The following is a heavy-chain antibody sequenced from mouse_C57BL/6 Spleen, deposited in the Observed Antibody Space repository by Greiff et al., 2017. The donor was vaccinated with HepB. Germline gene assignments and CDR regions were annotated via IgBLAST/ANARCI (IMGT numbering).Heavy chain of an antibody. CDR2: IHPNSGST. Sequence: LQQPGAELVKPGASVKLSCQASGYTFTSYWMHWVKQRPGQGLEWIGMIHPNSGSTNYNEKFKSKATLTVDKSSSTAYMQLSSLTSDDSAVYYCARGTGYFDYWGQGTTLTVSS. CDR1: GYTFTSYW. V-gene: IGHV1-64*01. CDR3: ARGTGYFDY. J-gene: IGHJ2*01. D-gene: IGHD3-3*01.